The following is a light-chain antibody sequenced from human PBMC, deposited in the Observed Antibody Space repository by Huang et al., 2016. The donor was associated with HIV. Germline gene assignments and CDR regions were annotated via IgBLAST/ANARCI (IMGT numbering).Light chain of an antibody. V-gene: IGKV3-15*01. J-gene: IGKJ4*01. CDR1: QSLASA. CDR3: QQYNKWPLT. Sequence: MQSPATLSVSPGESASLFCRASQSLASALAWDQQKPGQAPRLLIYGASTRATGIPARFSGSGSETVFTLTINSLQSEDFAVYFCQQYNKWPLTFGGGTKVEIK. CDR2: GAS.